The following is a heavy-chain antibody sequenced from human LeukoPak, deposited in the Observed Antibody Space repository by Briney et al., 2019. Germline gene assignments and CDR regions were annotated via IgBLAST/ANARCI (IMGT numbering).Heavy chain of an antibody. D-gene: IGHD3-3*01. CDR2: ISGSGGST. V-gene: IGHV3-23*01. J-gene: IGHJ4*02. CDR3: TRHMGTIFGVVSDY. CDR1: GFTFSSYA. Sequence: PGGSLRLSCAASGFTFSSYAMSWVRQAPGKGLEWVSAISGSGGSTYYADSVKGRFTISRDNSKNTLYLQMNSLRAEDTAVYYCTRHMGTIFGVVSDYWGQGTLVTVSS.